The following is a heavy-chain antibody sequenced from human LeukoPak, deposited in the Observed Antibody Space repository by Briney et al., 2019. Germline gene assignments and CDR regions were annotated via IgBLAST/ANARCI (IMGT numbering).Heavy chain of an antibody. CDR3: ARGRLYKGLPNYYYMDV. D-gene: IGHD2-2*02. CDR1: GGTFSSYA. Sequence: ASVKVSCKASGGTFSSYAISWVRQAPGQGLEWMGRIIPIFGTANYAQKFQGRVTITTDESTSTAYMELSSLRSEDTAVYYCARGRLYKGLPNYYYMDVWGKGTTVTVSS. V-gene: IGHV1-69*05. J-gene: IGHJ6*03. CDR2: IIPIFGTA.